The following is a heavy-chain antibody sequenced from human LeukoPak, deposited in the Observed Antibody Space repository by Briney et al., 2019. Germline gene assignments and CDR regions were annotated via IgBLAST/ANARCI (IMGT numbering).Heavy chain of an antibody. J-gene: IGHJ4*02. D-gene: IGHD6-19*01. Sequence: GGSLRLSCAASGCTFSSYAMSRVRQAPGKGLEWVSAISGSGGSTYYADSVKGRFTISRDNSKNTLYLQMNSLRAEDTAVYYCAKHRYSSGWDYFDYWGQGTLVTVSS. CDR1: GCTFSSYA. V-gene: IGHV3-23*01. CDR3: AKHRYSSGWDYFDY. CDR2: ISGSGGST.